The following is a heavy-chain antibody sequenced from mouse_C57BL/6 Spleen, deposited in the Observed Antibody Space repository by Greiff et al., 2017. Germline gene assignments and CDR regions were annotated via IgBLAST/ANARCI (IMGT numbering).Heavy chain of an antibody. V-gene: IGHV1-50*01. Sequence: QVQLQQPGAELVKPGASVKLSCKASGYTFTSYWMHWVKQRPGQGLEWIGEIDPSDSYTNYNQKFKGKATLTVDTSSSTAYMQLSSLTSEDSAVYYCARYYGSSPRYYFDYWGQGTTLTVSS. CDR1: GYTFTSYW. J-gene: IGHJ2*01. CDR3: ARYYGSSPRYYFDY. D-gene: IGHD1-1*01. CDR2: IDPSDSYT.